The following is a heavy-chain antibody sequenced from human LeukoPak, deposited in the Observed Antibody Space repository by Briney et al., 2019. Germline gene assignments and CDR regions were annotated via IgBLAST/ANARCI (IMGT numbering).Heavy chain of an antibody. CDR3: AKDEDYDYMWGSSRV. CDR2: ISGSGAST. Sequence: GTLSLTCAVSGGSISSNNWWSWVRQAPGKGLEWVSAISGSGASTFYGDSVKGRFTVSRDNSKNTLYLQMKSLRIEDTAIYYCAKDEDYDYMWGSSRVWGQGTLVTVSS. V-gene: IGHV3-23*01. J-gene: IGHJ4*02. D-gene: IGHD3-16*02. CDR1: GGSISSNN.